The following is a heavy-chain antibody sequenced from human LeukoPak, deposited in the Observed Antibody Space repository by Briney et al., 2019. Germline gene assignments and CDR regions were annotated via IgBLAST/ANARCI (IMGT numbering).Heavy chain of an antibody. D-gene: IGHD3-16*01. CDR1: GFTFSTYW. CDR3: ARDREVLTPDEYFEH. Sequence: PGGSLRLSCAASGFTFSTYWMTWVRQAPGKGLEWVANIKQDGSEKYYVDSVKGRFTVSRDNAKNSVFLLMNSLRADDTAVYYCARDREVLTPDEYFEHWGQGTLVTVSS. CDR2: IKQDGSEK. V-gene: IGHV3-7*01. J-gene: IGHJ1*01.